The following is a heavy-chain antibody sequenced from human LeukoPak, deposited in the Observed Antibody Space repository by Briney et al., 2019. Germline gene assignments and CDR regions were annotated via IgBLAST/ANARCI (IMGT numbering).Heavy chain of an antibody. D-gene: IGHD4-17*01. V-gene: IGHV3-23*01. CDR1: GFTFSSYG. CDR2: ISGSGGST. J-gene: IGHJ4*02. CDR3: ARVRHDYGDYDY. Sequence: GGSLRLSCAASGFTFSSYGMSWVRQAPGKGLEWVSAISGSGGSTYYADSVKGRFTISRDNSKNTLYLQMNSLRAEDTAVYYCARVRHDYGDYDYWGQGTLVTVSS.